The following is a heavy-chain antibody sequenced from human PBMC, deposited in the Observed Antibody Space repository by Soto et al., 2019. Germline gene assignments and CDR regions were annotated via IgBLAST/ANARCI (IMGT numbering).Heavy chain of an antibody. Sequence: SLRLSCAASGLSVSSNYMSWVRQAPGKGLEWVSVIYSGGSTYYADSVKGRFTISRDNSKNTLYLQMNSLRVEDTAMYYCARGRTNYYDRGGYPAGPDYWGQGTLVTVSS. CDR3: ARGRTNYYDRGGYPAGPDY. J-gene: IGHJ4*02. V-gene: IGHV3-53*01. CDR1: GLSVSSNY. CDR2: IYSGGST. D-gene: IGHD3-22*01.